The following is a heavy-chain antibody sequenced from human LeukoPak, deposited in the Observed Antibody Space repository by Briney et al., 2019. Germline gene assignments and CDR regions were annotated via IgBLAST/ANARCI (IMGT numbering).Heavy chain of an antibody. CDR1: GFTLSNAW. Sequence: PGGSLRLFCAASGFTLSNAWMNWVRQAPGKGLDGVAVISYDGSNKYYADSVKGRFTISRDNSKNTLYLQMNSLRAADTAVYYCPREGDWNDVTLMDVWGKGTTVTISS. D-gene: IGHD1-1*01. CDR2: ISYDGSNK. V-gene: IGHV3-30*03. CDR3: PREGDWNDVTLMDV. J-gene: IGHJ6*03.